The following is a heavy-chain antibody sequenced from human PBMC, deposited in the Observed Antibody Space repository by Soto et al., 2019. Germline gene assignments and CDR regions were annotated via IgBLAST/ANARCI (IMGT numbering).Heavy chain of an antibody. V-gene: IGHV4-30-4*01. J-gene: IGHJ6*02. D-gene: IGHD6-13*01. CDR3: ARVPYSSSWYKTDYYYGMDV. CDR1: GGSISSGDYY. Sequence: QVQLQESGPGLVKPSQTLSLTCTVSGGSISSGDYYWSWIRQPPGKGLEWIGYIYYSGSTYYNPSRKSRVTISVDTSKNQFSLKLSSVTDADTAVYYCARVPYSSSWYKTDYYYGMDVWGQGTTVTVSS. CDR2: IYYSGST.